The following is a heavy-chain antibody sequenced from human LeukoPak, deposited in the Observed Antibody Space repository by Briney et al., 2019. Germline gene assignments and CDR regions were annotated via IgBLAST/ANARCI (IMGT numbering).Heavy chain of an antibody. CDR3: AKVLYSSGYSYAFDI. Sequence: GGSLRLSCGASGFTFSSYGMHWVRQAPGKGLEWVSAISGSGGSTYYADSVKGRFTISRDNSKNTLYLQMNSLRAEDTAVYYCAKVLYSSGYSYAFDIWGQGTMVTVSS. V-gene: IGHV3-23*01. CDR2: ISGSGGST. CDR1: GFTFSSYG. J-gene: IGHJ3*02. D-gene: IGHD3-22*01.